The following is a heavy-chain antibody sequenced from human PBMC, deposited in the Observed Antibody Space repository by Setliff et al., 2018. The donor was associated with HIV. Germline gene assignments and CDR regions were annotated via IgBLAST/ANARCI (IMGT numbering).Heavy chain of an antibody. CDR2: IIPIFGTA. CDR1: GGTFSSYA. V-gene: IGHV1-69*13. CDR3: ARDGPIAAAGTEGLWFDP. D-gene: IGHD6-13*01. J-gene: IGHJ5*02. Sequence: SVKVSCKASGGTFSSYAISWARQAPGQGLEWMGGIIPIFGTANYAQKFQGRVTITADESTSTAYMELSSLRSEDTAVYYCARDGPIAAAGTEGLWFDPWGQGTLVTVSS.